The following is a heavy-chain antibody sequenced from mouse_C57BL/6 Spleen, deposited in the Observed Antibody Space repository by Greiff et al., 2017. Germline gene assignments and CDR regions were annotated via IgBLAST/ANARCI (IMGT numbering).Heavy chain of an antibody. CDR2: IDPNSGGT. CDR3: ARTGCAY. Sequence: VQLQQPGAELVKPGASVKMSCKASGYTFTSYWMHWVKQRHGRGLELIGRIDPNSGGTKYNEKFKSKATLTVDKPSSTAYMQLSSLTSEDSAFYYCARTGCAYWGQGPLVTFSA. CDR1: GYTFTSYW. J-gene: IGHJ3*01. V-gene: IGHV1-72*01.